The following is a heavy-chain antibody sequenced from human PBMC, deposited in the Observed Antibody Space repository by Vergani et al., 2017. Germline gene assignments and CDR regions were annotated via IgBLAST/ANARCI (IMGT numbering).Heavy chain of an antibody. J-gene: IGHJ6*02. D-gene: IGHD4-17*01. Sequence: QVQLVQSGAEVKKPGSSVEVSCKASGGTFSSYAISWVRQAPGQGLEWMGRIIPIFGTANYAQKFQGRVTITADESTSTAYMELSSLRSEDTAVYYCARDRLEDGDYFFPAYPMDVWGQGTTVTVSS. CDR2: IIPIFGTA. CDR3: ARDRLEDGDYFFPAYPMDV. CDR1: GGTFSSYA. V-gene: IGHV1-69*18.